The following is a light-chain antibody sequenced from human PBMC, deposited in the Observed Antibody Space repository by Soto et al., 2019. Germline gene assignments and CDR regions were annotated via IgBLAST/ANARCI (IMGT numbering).Light chain of an antibody. Sequence: QSALTQPASVSGSPGQSITISCTGTSSDVGGYNYVSWYQQHPGKAPKLMIYDVSNRPSGVSNRFSGSKSGNTASLTISGLQAEDEADYYCSSYTSSSTLGAVFGGGNQLTVL. CDR1: SSDVGGYNY. CDR3: SSYTSSSTLGAV. V-gene: IGLV2-14*01. J-gene: IGLJ7*01. CDR2: DVS.